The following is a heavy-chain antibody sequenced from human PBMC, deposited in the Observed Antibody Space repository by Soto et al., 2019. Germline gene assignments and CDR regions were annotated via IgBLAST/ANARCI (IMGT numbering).Heavy chain of an antibody. J-gene: IGHJ5*02. CDR3: SILEGA. Sequence: EVQLVECGGGLVQPGGSLTLSCAVSGLTFGDHYMEWVRQAPGKGLEWVARSRNKAKSYSTDSAASVKGRFTISRAESKNSLNLQMNSMMTEDTAVYYCSILEGAWGQGTLVSVSS. CDR1: GLTFGDHY. CDR2: SRNKAKSYST. D-gene: IGHD2-21*01. V-gene: IGHV3-72*01.